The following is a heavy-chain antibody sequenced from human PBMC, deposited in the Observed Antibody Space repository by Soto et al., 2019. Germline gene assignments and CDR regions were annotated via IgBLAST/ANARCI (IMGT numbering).Heavy chain of an antibody. D-gene: IGHD5-18*01. J-gene: IGHJ4*02. CDR2: ILNDGTTA. CDR3: ATWRGGYTYGLDH. V-gene: IGHV3-74*01. CDR1: GFTFSSQW. Sequence: GGSLRLSCTASGFTFSSQWLHWVRQAPGKGLMWISRILNDGTTANYADSVKGRFTVSRDNAKKTMSLQMNNLRADDSAVYYCATWRGGYTYGLDHWGQGTPVTVSS.